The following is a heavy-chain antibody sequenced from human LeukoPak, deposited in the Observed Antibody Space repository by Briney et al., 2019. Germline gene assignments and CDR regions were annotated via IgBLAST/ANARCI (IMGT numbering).Heavy chain of an antibody. J-gene: IGHJ4*02. D-gene: IGHD6-13*01. CDR2: ISYDGSNK. CDR3: AKSAAAAPD. CDR1: GFTFSSYG. V-gene: IGHV3-30*18. Sequence: QPGGSLRLSCAASGFTFSSYGMHWVRQAPGKGLEWVAVISYDGSNKYYADSVKGRFTISRDNSKNTLYLQMNSLRAEDTAVYYCAKSAAAAPDWGQGTLVTVSS.